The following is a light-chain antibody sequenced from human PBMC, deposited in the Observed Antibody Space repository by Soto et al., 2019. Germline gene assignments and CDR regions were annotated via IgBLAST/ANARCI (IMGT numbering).Light chain of an antibody. Sequence: QSALTQPPSASGSPGQSVTISCTGTSSDVGGYNYVSWYQQYPGKAPKLMIYEVSKRPSGVPDRFSGSKSGNTASLTVSGLQAEDEAAYYCSSYAALKRVFGGGTNVTVL. CDR3: SSYAALKRV. CDR1: SSDVGGYNY. V-gene: IGLV2-8*01. CDR2: EVS. J-gene: IGLJ2*01.